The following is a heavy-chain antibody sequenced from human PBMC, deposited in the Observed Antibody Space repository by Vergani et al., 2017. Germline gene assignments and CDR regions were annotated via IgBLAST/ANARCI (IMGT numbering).Heavy chain of an antibody. J-gene: IGHJ6*02. D-gene: IGHD1-1*01. CDR3: AKNPGISTTRHYYAMDA. CDR1: GFKFSDHY. CDR2: ISPGASTV. Sequence: LEESGGGSVKPGGSLRLSCAASGFKFSDHYMSWIRQAPGKGLEWVSHISPGASTVSYTDSVTGRFTVSRDNDNNSLTLDMTTLRVEDTAVYYCAKNPGISTTRHYYAMDAWGQGTTGTVSS. V-gene: IGHV3-11*04.